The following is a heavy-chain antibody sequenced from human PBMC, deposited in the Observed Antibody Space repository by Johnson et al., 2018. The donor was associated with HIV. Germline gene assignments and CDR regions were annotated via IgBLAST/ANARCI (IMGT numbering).Heavy chain of an antibody. Sequence: VQLVESGGGLIQPGGSLRLSCAASGFNFSGYWMSWVRQAPGKGLEWVANIKQDGSEKYYVDSVKGRFTLSRDNAKNSLYLQLNSLRAEDTAVYYCAKDRRDVYTSLGAFDIWGQGTMVTVSS. CDR2: IKQDGSEK. J-gene: IGHJ3*02. CDR1: GFNFSGYW. CDR3: AKDRRDVYTSLGAFDI. V-gene: IGHV3-7*01. D-gene: IGHD5-24*01.